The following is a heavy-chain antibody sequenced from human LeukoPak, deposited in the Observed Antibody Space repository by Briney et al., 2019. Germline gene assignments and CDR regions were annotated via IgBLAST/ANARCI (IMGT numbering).Heavy chain of an antibody. D-gene: IGHD3-22*01. V-gene: IGHV1-2*04. Sequence: ASVKVSCKASGYTFTGYYMHWVRQAPGQGREWMGWINPNSGGTDYAQKFQGWVTMTRDTSISTAYIELSRLRSEDTAVYYCARVPHDSSGYPDYWGQGTLVTVSS. J-gene: IGHJ4*02. CDR1: GYTFTGYY. CDR2: INPNSGGT. CDR3: ARVPHDSSGYPDY.